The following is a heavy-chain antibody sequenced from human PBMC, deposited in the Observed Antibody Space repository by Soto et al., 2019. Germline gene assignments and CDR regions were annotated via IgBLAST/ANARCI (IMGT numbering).Heavy chain of an antibody. CDR2: IIPIVGTV. CDR1: GGTFGNSA. J-gene: IGHJ4*02. CDR3: AKVMAAAVYDS. Sequence: SVKVSCKASGGTFGNSAISWVRQDPGQGLEWMGGIIPIVGTVNYAQKFEGRVTITADESTSTVFMEMSRLTSEDTAFYYCAKVMAAAVYDSWGRGALVTVSS. V-gene: IGHV1-69*13. D-gene: IGHD3-16*01.